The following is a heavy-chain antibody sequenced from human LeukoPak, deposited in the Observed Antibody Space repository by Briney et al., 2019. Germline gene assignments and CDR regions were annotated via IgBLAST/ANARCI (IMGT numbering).Heavy chain of an antibody. D-gene: IGHD5-12*01. J-gene: IGHJ4*02. CDR1: GSTFSNAW. CDR2: IKSKTDGGTT. V-gene: IGHV3-15*01. CDR3: TTVSAHDHLFDY. Sequence: GGSLRLSCAASGSTFSNAWMSWVRQAPGKGLEWVGRIKSKTDGGTTDYAAPVKGRFTISRDDSKTTLYLQMNSLKTEDTAVYYCTTVSAHDHLFDYWGQGTLVTVSS.